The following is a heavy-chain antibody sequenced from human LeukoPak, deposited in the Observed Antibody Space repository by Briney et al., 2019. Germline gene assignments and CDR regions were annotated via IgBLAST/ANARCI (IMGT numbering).Heavy chain of an antibody. CDR1: GFTFSSYS. J-gene: IGHJ4*02. Sequence: GGSLRLSCAASGFTFSSYSMNWVRQAPGKGLEWVSSISSSSSYIYYADSVKGRFTISRDNAKNSLYLQMNGLRAEDTAVYYCARADSGYDSGYWGQGTLVTVSS. D-gene: IGHD5-12*01. CDR3: ARADSGYDSGY. V-gene: IGHV3-21*01. CDR2: ISSSSSYI.